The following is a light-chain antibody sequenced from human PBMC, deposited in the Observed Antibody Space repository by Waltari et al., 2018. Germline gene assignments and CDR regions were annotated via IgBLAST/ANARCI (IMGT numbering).Light chain of an antibody. J-gene: IGLJ2*01. CDR3: CSYAGSSRV. CDR2: DGS. Sequence: QSALTQPRSVSGSPGQSVTISCTGTSSDVGGYNYVSWYQQHPGKAPKLMIYDGSKRPSGVPDRFSGSKSGNTASLTISGLQAEDEADYFCCSYAGSSRVFGGGTKLTVL. V-gene: IGLV2-11*01. CDR1: SSDVGGYNY.